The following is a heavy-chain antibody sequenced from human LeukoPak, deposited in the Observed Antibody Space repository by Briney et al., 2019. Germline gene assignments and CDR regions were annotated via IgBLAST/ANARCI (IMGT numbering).Heavy chain of an antibody. CDR1: GYTFTSYY. CDR2: INPSGGST. CDR3: ARRVEVRQQLVPGQSYYYYYMDV. D-gene: IGHD6-13*01. V-gene: IGHV1-46*01. Sequence: ASVKVSCKASGYTFTSYYMHWVRQAPGQGLEWMGIINPSGGSTSYAQKFQGRVTMTRDTSTSTVYMELSSLRSEDTAVYYCARRVEVRQQLVPGQSYYYYYMDVWGKGTTVTVSS. J-gene: IGHJ6*03.